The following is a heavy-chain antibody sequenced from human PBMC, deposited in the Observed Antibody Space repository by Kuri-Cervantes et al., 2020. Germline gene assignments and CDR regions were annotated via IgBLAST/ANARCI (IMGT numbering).Heavy chain of an antibody. D-gene: IGHD6-19*01. V-gene: IGHV4-39*07. CDR2: IHYSGTT. CDR3: ARRFYSSGWPVFDF. J-gene: IGHJ4*02. CDR1: GGSISSGSYY. Sequence: GSLRLSCNVSGGSISSGSYYWGWIRQPPGKGLEWIGTIHYSGTTYYKPSLKSRVSMSVDKSKNQFSLKLSSVTAADTAVYFCARRFYSSGWPVFDFWGQGSLVTVSS.